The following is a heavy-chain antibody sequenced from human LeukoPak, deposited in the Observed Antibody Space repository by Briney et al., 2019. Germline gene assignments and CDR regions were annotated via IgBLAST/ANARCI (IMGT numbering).Heavy chain of an antibody. CDR3: ARGAHPRYCSGGSCFPQYYYYYYYMDV. J-gene: IGHJ6*03. V-gene: IGHV1-18*01. D-gene: IGHD2-15*01. CDR2: ISAYNGNT. Sequence: ASVKVSCKASGYTFTSYGISWVRQAPGQGLEWMGWISAYNGNTNYAQKLQGRVTMTTDTSTSTAYMELRSLRSDDTAVYYCARGAHPRYCSGGSCFPQYYYYYYYMDVWGKGTTVTVSS. CDR1: GYTFTSYG.